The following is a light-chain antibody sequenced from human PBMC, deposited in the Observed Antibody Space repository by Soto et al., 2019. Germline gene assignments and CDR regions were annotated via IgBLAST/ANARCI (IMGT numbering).Light chain of an antibody. Sequence: EIMLTQSPATLSLSPGEGVTLSCRASQSVSSYLLWYQQKPGQPPRLLIYAASNRATGIPARFSGSGSGTDFTLTISSLEPEDFAVYYCQQHSNWPLTFGGGTKVDIK. J-gene: IGKJ4*01. CDR2: AAS. CDR3: QQHSNWPLT. CDR1: QSVSSY. V-gene: IGKV3-11*01.